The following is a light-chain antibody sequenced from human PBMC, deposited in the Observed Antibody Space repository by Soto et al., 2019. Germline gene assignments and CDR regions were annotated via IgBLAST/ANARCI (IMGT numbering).Light chain of an antibody. Sequence: EIVLTQSRATLSLSPGERATLSCRASQSVSNFLAWYQQKPGQAPRLLIYDASNRAAGIPARFSGSGSGTDFTLTIDSLEPEDFAIYYCQQRSHWPPLTFGGGTKVEIK. J-gene: IGKJ4*01. CDR3: QQRSHWPPLT. CDR1: QSVSNF. CDR2: DAS. V-gene: IGKV3-11*01.